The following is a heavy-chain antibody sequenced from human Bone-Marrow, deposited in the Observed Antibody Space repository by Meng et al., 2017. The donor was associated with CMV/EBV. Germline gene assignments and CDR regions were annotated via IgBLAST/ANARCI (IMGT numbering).Heavy chain of an antibody. CDR2: ISHSGDYT. CDR3: VTDIEPLTDKRLDY. J-gene: IGHJ4*02. D-gene: IGHD2-15*01. V-gene: IGHV3-23*01. CDR1: GFTLEGYA. Sequence: GGSLRLSCAASGFTLEGYAMSWVRQAPGKGLERVAYISHSGDYTLYAGSVRGRFSISRDNSKNTVFLQMSSLTVEDTATYFCVTDIEPLTDKRLDYWGQGTLVTVSS.